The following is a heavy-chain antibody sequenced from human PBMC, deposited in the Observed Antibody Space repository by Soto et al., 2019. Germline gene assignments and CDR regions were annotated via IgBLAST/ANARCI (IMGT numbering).Heavy chain of an antibody. J-gene: IGHJ6*01. D-gene: IGHD3-10*01. Sequence: EVQLVESGGGLVQPGGSLRLSCAASGFTFSSYSMNWVRQAPGKGLEWVSYISSSSSTIYYADSVKGRFTISRDNAKNSLYLQMNSLRAEDTAVYYCARDGELLWFGELLPHVGMDVW. CDR3: ARDGELLWFGELLPHVGMDV. CDR2: ISSSSSTI. V-gene: IGHV3-48*01. CDR1: GFTFSSYS.